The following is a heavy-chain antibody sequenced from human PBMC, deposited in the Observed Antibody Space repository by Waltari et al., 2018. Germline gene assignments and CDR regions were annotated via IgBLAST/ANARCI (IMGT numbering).Heavy chain of an antibody. J-gene: IGHJ6*03. Sequence: QVQLQESGPGLVKPSETLSLTCTVSGGFISSYYWSWIRQPPGKGLEWIGYIYYSGSTNYNPSLKSRVTISVDTSKNQFSLKLSSVTAADTAVYYCARMRRDYYYMDVWGKGTTVTVSS. CDR2: IYYSGST. CDR3: ARMRRDYYYMDV. V-gene: IGHV4-59*01. CDR1: GGFISSYY.